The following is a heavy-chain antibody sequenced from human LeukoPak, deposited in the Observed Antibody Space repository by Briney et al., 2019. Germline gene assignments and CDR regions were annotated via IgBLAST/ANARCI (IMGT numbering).Heavy chain of an antibody. J-gene: IGHJ4*02. CDR1: GGSISSSSYY. CDR3: ARVIVPDNFDY. D-gene: IGHD2-2*01. Sequence: SETLSLTCTVSGGSISSSSYYWGGIRQPPGKGLEWIGSIYYSVSTYYNPSLKSRATISVDRSKNQFSMKLSFVTAADTAVYYCARVIVPDNFDYWGQGTLVTVSS. CDR2: IYYSVST. V-gene: IGHV4-39*07.